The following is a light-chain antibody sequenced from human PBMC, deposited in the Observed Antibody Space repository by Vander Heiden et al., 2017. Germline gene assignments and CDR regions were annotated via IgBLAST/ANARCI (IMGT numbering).Light chain of an antibody. CDR3: QVWDTTSDHPVV. Sequence: SYVLTQPPSLSVAPGRTAKISCGGKNIGTISVHWYQQKPGRAPVLVVYDDGDRPSRIPERISGSNSGNPATLTISRVEAGDEADYYCQVWDTTSDHPVVFGGGTKLTV. J-gene: IGLJ2*01. CDR1: NIGTIS. CDR2: DDG. V-gene: IGLV3-21*02.